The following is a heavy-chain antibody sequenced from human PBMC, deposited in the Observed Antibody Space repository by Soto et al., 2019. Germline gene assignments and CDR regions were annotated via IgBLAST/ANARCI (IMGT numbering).Heavy chain of an antibody. V-gene: IGHV3-30*18. Sequence: PGGSLRLSCAASRFTFSSYGMHSVRQAPGKGREWVAVISYDGSNKYYADSVKGRFTISRDNSKNTMYLQMNSLRAEDTAVYYCAKDLQRRLQFRGFVDYWGQGALVTVSS. CDR1: RFTFSSYG. D-gene: IGHD5-12*01. CDR2: ISYDGSNK. J-gene: IGHJ4*02. CDR3: AKDLQRRLQFRGFVDY.